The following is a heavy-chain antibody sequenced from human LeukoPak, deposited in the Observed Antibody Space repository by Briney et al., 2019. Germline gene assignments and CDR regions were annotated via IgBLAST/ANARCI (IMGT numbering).Heavy chain of an antibody. Sequence: GGSLRLSCAASGFTFSTYSMNWVRQAPGKGLEWVSSISRSGSYIYYADSVKGRFTISRDNAKNSLYLQMNSLRAEDTAVYYCARETMTTVTLGDAFDIWGQGTMVTVSS. CDR2: ISRSGSYI. CDR1: GFTFSTYS. D-gene: IGHD4-11*01. J-gene: IGHJ3*02. V-gene: IGHV3-21*01. CDR3: ARETMTTVTLGDAFDI.